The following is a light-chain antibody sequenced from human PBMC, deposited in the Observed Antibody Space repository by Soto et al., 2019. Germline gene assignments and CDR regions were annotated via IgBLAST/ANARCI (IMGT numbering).Light chain of an antibody. J-gene: IGKJ5*01. CDR1: QSVSSTS. CDR3: QNHVTSSIN. V-gene: IGKV3-20*01. Sequence: EVVLTPSPGTLSLSPVERVTILCLASQSVSSTSLAWYQQKPGQTPRLLIYGASSRATGTPDRVSGGGSGTHFTLTISRLEPEDFAVYYCQNHVTSSINCGQGKRREIK. CDR2: GAS.